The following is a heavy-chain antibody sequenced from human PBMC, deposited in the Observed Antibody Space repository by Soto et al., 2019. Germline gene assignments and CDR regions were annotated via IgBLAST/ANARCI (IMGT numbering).Heavy chain of an antibody. CDR2: ISSDVVNY. J-gene: IGHJ4*02. V-gene: IGHV3-30-3*01. Sequence: QVQLVESGGGVVQPGRSLRLSCAASGFTFSSFAMHWVRQAPGKGLEWLAVISSDVVNYYYAESVKGRFTISRDNSKNTLKRQMNKLRNEDTAVYYCTRGAAWTPEGLGYWGQGTLVTVSS. CDR1: GFTFSSFA. D-gene: IGHD2-15*01. CDR3: TRGAAWTPEGLGY.